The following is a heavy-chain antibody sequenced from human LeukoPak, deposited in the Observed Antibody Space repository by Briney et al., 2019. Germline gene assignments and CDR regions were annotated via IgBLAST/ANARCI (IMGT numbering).Heavy chain of an antibody. CDR1: GFPFETNA. CDR2: IGNTET. V-gene: IGHV3-23*01. J-gene: IGHJ4*02. Sequence: GGSLRLSCATSGFPFETNAMSWVRQTPGKGLEWVATIGNTETFYADSVTGRFTISRDNSKNTVNLQMNRLRVEDTAIYYCAKDWIQFNRVFDCFDSWGQGTLVTVSS. D-gene: IGHD5-18*01. CDR3: AKDWIQFNRVFDCFDS.